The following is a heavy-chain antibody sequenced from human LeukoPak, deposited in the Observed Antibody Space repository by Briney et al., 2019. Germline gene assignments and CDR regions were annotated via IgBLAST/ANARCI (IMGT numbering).Heavy chain of an antibody. V-gene: IGHV3-53*01. CDR3: ARVGSQFGDSDAYHNWFDP. CDR2: IYSGGST. Sequence: GGSLRLSCAASGFTVSSNYMSWVRQAPGKGLEWVSVIYSGGSTYYADSVKGRFTISRDNSKNTLYLQMNSLRAEDTAVYYCARVGSQFGDSDAYHNWFDPWGQGTLVTVSS. CDR1: GFTVSSNY. D-gene: IGHD3-10*01. J-gene: IGHJ5*02.